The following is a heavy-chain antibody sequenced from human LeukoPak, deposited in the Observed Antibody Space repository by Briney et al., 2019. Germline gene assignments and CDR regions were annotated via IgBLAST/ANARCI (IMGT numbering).Heavy chain of an antibody. D-gene: IGHD6-13*01. CDR3: ARGARAAAADY. J-gene: IGHJ4*02. CDR1: GGSISSSNYY. CDR2: VHYSGTT. V-gene: IGHV4-39*01. Sequence: SETLSLTCTVSGGSISSSNYYWGWIRQPPGKGLEWIGSVHYSGTTDYNPSLKSRVTISVDTSKNQFSLKLNSVTAADTAVYYCARGARAAAADYWGQGTLVTVSS.